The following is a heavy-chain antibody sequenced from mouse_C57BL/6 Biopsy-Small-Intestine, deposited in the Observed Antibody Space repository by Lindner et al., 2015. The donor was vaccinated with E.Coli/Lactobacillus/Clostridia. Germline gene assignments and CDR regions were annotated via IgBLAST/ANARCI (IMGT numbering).Heavy chain of an antibody. D-gene: IGHD6-1*01. CDR3: TREQPRDGGAY. J-gene: IGHJ3*01. Sequence: SVKVSCKASGYTFSGYRMHWVRQAPGQGPEWMGCINPNSGDTKYEQKFQGRVTMSRDTSISTAYMELGSLTSDDTAIYYCTREQPRDGGAYWGQGTLVTVS. CDR1: GYTFSGYR. V-gene: IGHV1S17*01. CDR2: INPNSGDT.